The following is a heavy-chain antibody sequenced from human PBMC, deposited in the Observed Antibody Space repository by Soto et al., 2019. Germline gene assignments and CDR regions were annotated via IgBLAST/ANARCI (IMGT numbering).Heavy chain of an antibody. CDR1: GYSISSGYY. CDR3: ARDSFRWLPNWFDP. J-gene: IGHJ5*02. D-gene: IGHD5-12*01. CDR2: IYHSGST. Sequence: SETLSLTCAVSGYSISSGYYWGWIRQPPGKGLEWIGSIYHSGSTYYNPSLKSRVTISVDTSKNQFSLKLSSVTAADTAVYYCARDSFRWLPNWFDPWGQGTLVTVSS. V-gene: IGHV4-38-2*02.